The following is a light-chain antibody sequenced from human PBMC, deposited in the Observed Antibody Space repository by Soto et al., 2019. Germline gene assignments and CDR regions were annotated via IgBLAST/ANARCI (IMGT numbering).Light chain of an antibody. J-gene: IGLJ1*01. Sequence: QSALAQPASLSGSPGQSITISCTGTISDVGSDKSVSWYRQHPGEAPQLLIYEVTNRPSEISLRFSGSKSGNTASLTISGLQPEDEADYFCCSRSSSSSAFVFGTGTKLTVL. CDR2: EVT. CDR3: CSRSSSSSAFV. CDR1: ISDVGSDKS. V-gene: IGLV2-14*03.